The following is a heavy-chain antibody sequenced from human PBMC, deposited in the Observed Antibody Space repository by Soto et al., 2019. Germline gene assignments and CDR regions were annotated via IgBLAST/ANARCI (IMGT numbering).Heavy chain of an antibody. CDR2: IIPIFGTA. V-gene: IGHV1-69*01. CDR3: ARAGYCSSTSCYEGNYYYYGMAV. D-gene: IGHD2-2*01. CDR1: GGTFSSYA. J-gene: IGHJ6*02. Sequence: QVQLVQSGAEVKKPGSSVKVSCKASGGTFSSYAISWVRQAPGQGLEWMGGIIPIFGTANYEQKFKGRVTITADESTRTAYMELSSLRSEDTAVYYCARAGYCSSTSCYEGNYYYYGMAVWGQGTTVTVSS.